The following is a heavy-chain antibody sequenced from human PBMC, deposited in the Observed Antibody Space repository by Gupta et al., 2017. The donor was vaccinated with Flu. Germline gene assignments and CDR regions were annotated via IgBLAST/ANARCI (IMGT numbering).Heavy chain of an antibody. CDR2: INPNSGDT. J-gene: IGHJ6*02. CDR1: GYTFTGYY. V-gene: IGHV1-2*02. CDR3: ARGGLVVRTRSYYYYGMDV. Sequence: QVQLVQSGAEVKKPGASVTVSCKASGYTFTGYYMHWVRQAPGQGLEWMGCINPNSGDTNYAQKFKGRVTMTRATYSSTAYMELSRLRSDDTAVYYCARGGLVVRTRSYYYYGMDVWGQGTTVTVSS. D-gene: IGHD2-21*01.